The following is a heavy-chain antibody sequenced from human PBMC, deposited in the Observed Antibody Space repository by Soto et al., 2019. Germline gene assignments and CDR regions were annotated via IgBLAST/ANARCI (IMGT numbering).Heavy chain of an antibody. Sequence: QVQLVQSGAEVKKPGASVKVSCKASGYTFTSYGISWVRQAPGQGLEWMGWISAYNGNTNYAQKLQGRVTMTTDTSTSTVYMELRSLRSDDTAVYYCARAAPPRDCSGGSCYPVAWGQGTLVTVSS. CDR1: GYTFTSYG. D-gene: IGHD2-15*01. CDR3: ARAAPPRDCSGGSCYPVA. V-gene: IGHV1-18*01. CDR2: ISAYNGNT. J-gene: IGHJ4*02.